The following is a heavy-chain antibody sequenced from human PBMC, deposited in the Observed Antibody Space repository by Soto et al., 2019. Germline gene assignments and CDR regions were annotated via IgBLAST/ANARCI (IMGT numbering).Heavy chain of an antibody. J-gene: IGHJ6*02. Sequence: HPGGSLRLSCAVSGITVSSIYMTWVRQAPGKGLEWVSVIYSEGTTYYADSVKGRFTISRDNSKNTLYLQMNSLRAEDTAVYYCARDPLGYSYGLYYNYGMDVWGQGTTVTVSS. CDR3: ARDPLGYSYGLYYNYGMDV. CDR2: IYSEGTT. D-gene: IGHD5-18*01. CDR1: GITVSSIY. V-gene: IGHV3-53*01.